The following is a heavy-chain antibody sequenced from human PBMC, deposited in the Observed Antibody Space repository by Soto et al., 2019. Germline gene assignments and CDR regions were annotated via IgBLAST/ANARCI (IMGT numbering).Heavy chain of an antibody. CDR1: GFTSSGNA. D-gene: IGHD6-13*01. CDR2: ISENGGST. V-gene: IGHV3-23*01. J-gene: IGHJ5*02. CDR3: AKDRPRDRSTAGPRGAWFDP. Sequence: GGSLRLSCAASGFTSSGNAMTWVRQAPGKGLEWVSTISENGGSTYYTDSVRGRFTVSRDNSMDTLHLQMNSLRVEDTALYYCAKDRPRDRSTAGPRGAWFDPWGQGTLVTVSS.